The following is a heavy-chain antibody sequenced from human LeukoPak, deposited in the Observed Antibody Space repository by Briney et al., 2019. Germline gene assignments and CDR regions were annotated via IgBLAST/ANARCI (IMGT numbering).Heavy chain of an antibody. D-gene: IGHD2-2*01. CDR3: ARAGQQYCSSTSCPGDFYFDY. Sequence: SETLSLTCTVSGASISSYYWSWIRQPPGKGLEWIGYIYYGGSTNYNPSLKSRVTISVDTSKNQFSLKLSSVTAADTAVYYCARAGQQYCSSTSCPGDFYFDYWGQGTLVTVSS. CDR2: IYYGGST. CDR1: GASISSYY. J-gene: IGHJ4*02. V-gene: IGHV4-59*01.